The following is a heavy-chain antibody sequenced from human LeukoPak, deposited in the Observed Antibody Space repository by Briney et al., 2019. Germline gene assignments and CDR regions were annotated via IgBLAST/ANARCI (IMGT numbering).Heavy chain of an antibody. CDR3: ARDSGDSYFYYMDV. J-gene: IGHJ6*03. CDR2: ISSSSSTI. V-gene: IGHV3-48*01. Sequence: GGSLRPSCAPSPFTSTRYNMNWARKAPGKGLEWVSYISSSSSTIYYADSVKGRFTISRDNAKNSVYVQMNSLRAEDTAVYYCARDSGDSYFYYMDVWGKGTTVTVSS. CDR1: PFTSTRYN.